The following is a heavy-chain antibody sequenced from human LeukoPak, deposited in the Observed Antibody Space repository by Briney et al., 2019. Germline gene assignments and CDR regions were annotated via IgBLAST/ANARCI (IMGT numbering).Heavy chain of an antibody. J-gene: IGHJ4*02. V-gene: IGHV4-59*01. CDR3: ARGATAYYFDY. Sequence: HSETLSLTCTVSGGSISSYYWSWIRQPPGKGLEWIGYIYYSGSTNYNPSLKSRVTISVDTSKNQFSLKLSSVTAADTAVYYCARGATAYYFDYWGQGTLVTVSS. CDR2: IYYSGST. CDR1: GGSISSYY.